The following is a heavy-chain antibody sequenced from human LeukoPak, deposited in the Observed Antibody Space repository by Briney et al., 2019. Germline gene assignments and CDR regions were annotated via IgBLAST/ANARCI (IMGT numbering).Heavy chain of an antibody. CDR2: TYYRSKWYF. D-gene: IGHD6-19*01. J-gene: IGHJ4*02. V-gene: IGHV6-1*01. Sequence: SQTLSLTCAISGDSVSSNSASRNWIRQSPSRGLEWLGRTYYRSKWYFDYAVSVKSRLTINPDTSKNQFSLQLDSVTPEDTAVYYCARGGFGMTVAQFDYWGQGTLVTVSS. CDR3: ARGGFGMTVAQFDY. CDR1: GDSVSSNSAS.